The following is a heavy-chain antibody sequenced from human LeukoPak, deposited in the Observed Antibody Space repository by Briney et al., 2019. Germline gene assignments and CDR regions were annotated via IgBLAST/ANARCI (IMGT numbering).Heavy chain of an antibody. V-gene: IGHV4-34*01. CDR1: GGSFSGYY. Sequence: PSETLSLTCAVYGGSFSGYYWSWIRQPPGKGLEWIGEINHSGSTNYNPSLKSRVTTSAYTSKNQFSLKLSSVTAAETAVYYCARLTYYYGSGSYPWFDPWGQGTLVTVSS. J-gene: IGHJ5*02. D-gene: IGHD3-10*01. CDR2: INHSGST. CDR3: ARLTYYYGSGSYPWFDP.